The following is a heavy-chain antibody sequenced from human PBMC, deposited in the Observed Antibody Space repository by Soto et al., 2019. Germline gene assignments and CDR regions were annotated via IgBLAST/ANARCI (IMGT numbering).Heavy chain of an antibody. Sequence: ASVKFSCKASGHTFTGHHMHWVRQAPGQGLEWMGLIDLDIGDTKYAQKFQGRVTSTSDTSITTAYMELRGLRSDDTAVYYCALEPTGTAGFDYWGQGTLVTVSS. V-gene: IGHV1-2*02. D-gene: IGHD2-21*02. CDR1: GHTFTGHH. CDR2: IDLDIGDT. J-gene: IGHJ4*02. CDR3: ALEPTGTAGFDY.